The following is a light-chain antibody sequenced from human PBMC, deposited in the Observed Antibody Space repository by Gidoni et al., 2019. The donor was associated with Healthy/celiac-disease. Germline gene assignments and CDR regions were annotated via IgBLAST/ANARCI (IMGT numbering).Light chain of an antibody. CDR1: QSLLHSNGYNY. J-gene: IGKJ1*01. CDR2: LGS. CDR3: MQALQTPPWT. Sequence: DLVMTQSQLSVPVTPGEPASISCRSSQSLLHSNGYNYLDWYLQKPGQSPQLLIYLGSNRASGVPDRFSGSGSGTDFTLKISRVEAEDVGVYYCMQALQTPPWTFGQGTKVEIK. V-gene: IGKV2-28*01.